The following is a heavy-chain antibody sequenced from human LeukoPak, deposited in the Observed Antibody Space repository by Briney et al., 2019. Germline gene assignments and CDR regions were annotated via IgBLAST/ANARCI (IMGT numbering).Heavy chain of an antibody. D-gene: IGHD5-18*01. V-gene: IGHV1-46*01. Sequence: ASVKVSYKASGYTFASYYMHWVRQAPGQGLEWMGIINPSAGSTSYAQKFQGRVTMTRDTSTSTVYMELSSLRSEDTAVYYCARGGLQLLAPLDYWGQGTLVTVSS. CDR3: ARGGLQLLAPLDY. J-gene: IGHJ4*02. CDR1: GYTFASYY. CDR2: INPSAGST.